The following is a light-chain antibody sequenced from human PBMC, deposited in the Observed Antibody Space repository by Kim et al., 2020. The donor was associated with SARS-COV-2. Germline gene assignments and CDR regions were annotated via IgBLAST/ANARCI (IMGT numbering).Light chain of an antibody. CDR2: GAS. J-gene: IGKJ1*01. V-gene: IGKV3-20*01. CDR3: QHYGSSPRT. CDR1: QSVSSSY. Sequence: EIVLTQSPATLSLSPGERATLSCRASQSVSSSYLAWYQQNPGQAPRLLIYGASSRATGNPDRFSGSGSETDFTLTISRLEPEDFAVYYCQHYGSSPRTFGQGTTVDIK.